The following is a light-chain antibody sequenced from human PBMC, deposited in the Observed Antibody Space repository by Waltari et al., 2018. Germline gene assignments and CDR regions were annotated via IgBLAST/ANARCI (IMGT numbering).Light chain of an antibody. CDR1: SSEVGSYNI. J-gene: IGLJ3*02. CDR3: CSYAGSSTFAV. CDR2: EVS. V-gene: IGLV2-23*02. Sequence: QSALTQPASVSGSPGQSITISCNGTSSEVGSYNIVSWYQQHPGKAPKLMIYEVSKRPSWVSNRFSGSKSGNTASLTISGLQAEDEADYYCCSYAGSSTFAVFGGGTKLTVL.